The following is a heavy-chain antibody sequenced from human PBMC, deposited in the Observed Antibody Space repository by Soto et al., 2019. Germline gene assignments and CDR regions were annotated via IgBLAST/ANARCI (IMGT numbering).Heavy chain of an antibody. Sequence: QVQLVESGGGVVQPGRSLRLSCAASGFTCSSYAMHWVRQAPGKGLECVAVISYDGSNKYYADSVKGRFTISRDNSKNTLYLQMNSLRAEDTAVYYCAREQPLRGTQLDYCGQGNLVTVSS. J-gene: IGHJ4*02. CDR1: GFTCSSYA. V-gene: IGHV3-30-3*01. CDR3: AREQPLRGTQLDY. D-gene: IGHD1-1*01. CDR2: ISYDGSNK.